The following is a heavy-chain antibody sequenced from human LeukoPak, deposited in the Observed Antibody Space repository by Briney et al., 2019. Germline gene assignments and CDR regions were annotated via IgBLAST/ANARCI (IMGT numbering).Heavy chain of an antibody. CDR2: IYYSGST. D-gene: IGHD3-10*01. Sequence: SETLSLTCTVSGGSISSYYWSWIRQPPGKGLEWIGYIYYSGSTNYNPSLKSRVTISVDTSKNQFSLKLSSVTAADTAVYYCARASYYGSGSHYYMDVWGKGTTVTISS. V-gene: IGHV4-59*01. CDR3: ARASYYGSGSHYYMDV. CDR1: GGSISSYY. J-gene: IGHJ6*03.